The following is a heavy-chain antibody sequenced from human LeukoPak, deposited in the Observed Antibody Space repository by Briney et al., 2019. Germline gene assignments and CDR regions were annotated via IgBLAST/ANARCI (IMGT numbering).Heavy chain of an antibody. D-gene: IGHD3-3*01. CDR2: IKQDGSEK. J-gene: IGHJ6*03. V-gene: IGHV3-7*01. CDR1: GFTFSSYW. Sequence: GGSLRLSCAASGFTFSSYWMSWVRQAPGKGLEWVANIKQDGSEKYYVDSVKGRFTISRDNAKNSLYLQMNSLRAEDTAVYYCARATPYYDFWSGYYPYYYYYYMDVWGKGTTVTVSS. CDR3: ARATPYYDFWSGYYPYYYYYYMDV.